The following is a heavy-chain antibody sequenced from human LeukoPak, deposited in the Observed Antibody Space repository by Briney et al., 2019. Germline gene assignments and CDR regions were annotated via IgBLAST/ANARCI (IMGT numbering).Heavy chain of an antibody. J-gene: IGHJ5*02. CDR2: IYTSGST. D-gene: IGHD1-26*01. CDR3: ARGIVGATLDP. Sequence: SETLSLTCTVSSGSINSYYRSWIRQPAGKGLEWIGRIYTSGSTNYNPSLKSRVTMSVDTSKNQFSLKLSSVTAADTAVYYCARGIVGATLDPWGQGTLVTVSS. CDR1: SGSINSYY. V-gene: IGHV4-4*07.